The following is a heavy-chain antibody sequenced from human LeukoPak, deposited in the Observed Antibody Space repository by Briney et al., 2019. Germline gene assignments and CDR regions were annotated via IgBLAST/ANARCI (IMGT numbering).Heavy chain of an antibody. CDR1: GYTFTSYD. V-gene: IGHV1-8*01. D-gene: IGHD3-22*01. CDR2: MNPNSGNT. Sequence: GASVKVSCKASGYTFTSYDINWVRQATGQGLEWMGWMNPNSGNTGYAQKFQGRVTMTRNTSISTAYMELSSLRSEDTAVYYCAREWGTHSSGYYHQYYFDYWGQGTLVTVSS. J-gene: IGHJ4*02. CDR3: AREWGTHSSGYYHQYYFDY.